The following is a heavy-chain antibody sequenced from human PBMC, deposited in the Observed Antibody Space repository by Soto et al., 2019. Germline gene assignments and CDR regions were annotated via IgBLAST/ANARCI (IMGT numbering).Heavy chain of an antibody. CDR2: INTDGSVA. D-gene: IGHD2-2*01. CDR1: GLTFRSYW. V-gene: IGHV3-74*03. Sequence: EVQLVESGGGLVQPGESLRLSCAASGLTFRSYWMHWVRQAPGKGLVWVSRINTDGSVAKYVDSVKGRFTISRDNAKNTLFLHMNSLRAEDTAVYYYVRDMQLRGLDSWGQGTLVTVSS. J-gene: IGHJ4*02. CDR3: VRDMQLRGLDS.